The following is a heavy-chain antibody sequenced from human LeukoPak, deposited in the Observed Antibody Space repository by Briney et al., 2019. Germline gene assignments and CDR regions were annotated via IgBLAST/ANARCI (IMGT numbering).Heavy chain of an antibody. V-gene: IGHV1-8*03. Sequence: ASVKVSCKASGGTFSSYDINWVRQATGQGLEWMGWMNPNSGNTGYAQKFQGRVTITRNTSISTAYMELSSLRSEDTAVYYCARAYCSSTSCYRVAFDIWGQGTMVTVSS. J-gene: IGHJ3*02. CDR2: MNPNSGNT. CDR1: GGTFSSYD. D-gene: IGHD2-2*01. CDR3: ARAYCSSTSCYRVAFDI.